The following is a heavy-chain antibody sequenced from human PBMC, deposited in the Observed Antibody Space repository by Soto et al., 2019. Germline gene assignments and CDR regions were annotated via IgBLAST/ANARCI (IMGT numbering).Heavy chain of an antibody. D-gene: IGHD2-2*01. CDR2: IDPSDSYT. V-gene: IGHV5-10-1*01. J-gene: IGHJ6*02. CDR3: ASSPRGYCSSTSCRELGNYYGMDV. CDR1: GYSFTRYF. Sequence: GESLKLSCKGSGYSFTRYFISWVRQMPGKGLEWMGRIDPSDSYTNYSPSFQGHVTISADKSISTAYLQWSSLKASDTAMYYCASSPRGYCSSTSCRELGNYYGMDVWGQGTTVTVSS.